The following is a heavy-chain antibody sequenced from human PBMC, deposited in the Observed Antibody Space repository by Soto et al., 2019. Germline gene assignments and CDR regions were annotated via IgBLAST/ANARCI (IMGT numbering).Heavy chain of an antibody. Sequence: ASVKVSCKASGYTFTSYDINWVRQATGQGLEWMGWMNPNSGNTNYAQKLQGRVTMTTDASTSTAYMELRSLRSDDTAVYYCARDSPCSSTSCYLNYYYGMDVWGQGTTVTVSS. J-gene: IGHJ6*02. CDR3: ARDSPCSSTSCYLNYYYGMDV. CDR2: MNPNSGNT. CDR1: GYTFTSYD. D-gene: IGHD2-2*01. V-gene: IGHV1-18*01.